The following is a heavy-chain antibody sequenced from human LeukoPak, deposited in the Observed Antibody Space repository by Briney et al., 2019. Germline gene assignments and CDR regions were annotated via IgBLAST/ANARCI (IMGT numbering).Heavy chain of an antibody. CDR3: ARSYYDILGAFDY. CDR2: IIPIFGTA. D-gene: IGHD3-9*01. Sequence: SVKVSCKASGGTLSSYAISWVRQAPGQGFEWMGGIIPIFGTANYAQKFQGRVTITADESTSTAYMELSSLRSEDTAVYYCARSYYDILGAFDYWGQGTLVTVSS. CDR1: GGTLSSYA. J-gene: IGHJ4*02. V-gene: IGHV1-69*01.